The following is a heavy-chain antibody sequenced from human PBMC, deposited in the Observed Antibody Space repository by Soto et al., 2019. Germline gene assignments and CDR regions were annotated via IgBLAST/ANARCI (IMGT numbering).Heavy chain of an antibody. CDR2: IYYSGST. D-gene: IGHD3-3*01. Sequence: PSETLSLTCTVSGGSISSGGYYWSWIRQPPGKGLEWIGYIYYSGSTYYNPSLKSRVTISVDTSKNQFSLKLSSVTAADTAVYYCARGRDYDFWSGPLAGWGQGTLVTVS. CDR1: GGSISSGGYY. CDR3: ARGRDYDFWSGPLAG. V-gene: IGHV4-30-4*01. J-gene: IGHJ4*02.